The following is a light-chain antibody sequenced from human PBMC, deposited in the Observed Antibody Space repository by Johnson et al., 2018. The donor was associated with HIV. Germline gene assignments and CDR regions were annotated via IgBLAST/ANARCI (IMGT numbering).Light chain of an antibody. J-gene: IGLJ1*01. CDR2: DNN. CDR1: SSNIGNNY. V-gene: IGLV1-51*01. CDR3: GTWDTSLIVYV. Sequence: QSVLTQPPSVSAAPGQNVTISCSGSSSNIGNNYVSWYQQLPGTAPKVLIYDNNKRPSGIPDRFSGSKSGTSATLGITGLQTGNEADYYCGTWDTSLIVYVFGTGTKVTVI.